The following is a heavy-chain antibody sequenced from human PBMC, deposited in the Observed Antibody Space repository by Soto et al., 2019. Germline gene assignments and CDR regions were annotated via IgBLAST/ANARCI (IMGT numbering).Heavy chain of an antibody. D-gene: IGHD6-13*01. CDR3: ARDLGLGYSNWFDP. V-gene: IGHV1-69*13. CDR2: IIPIFGTA. CDR1: GGTFSSYA. Sequence: SVKVSCKASGGTFSSYAISWVRQAPGQGLEWMGGIIPIFGTANYAQKFQGRVTITADESTSTAYMELSSLRSEDTAVYYCARDLGLGYSNWFDPWGQGTLVTVSS. J-gene: IGHJ5*02.